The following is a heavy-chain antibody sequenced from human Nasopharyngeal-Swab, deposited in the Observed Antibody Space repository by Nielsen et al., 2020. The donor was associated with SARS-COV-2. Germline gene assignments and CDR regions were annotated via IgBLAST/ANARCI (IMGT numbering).Heavy chain of an antibody. CDR2: IKQDGSEK. CDR1: GFTFSSYA. D-gene: IGHD5-18*01. CDR3: ARDASRGYSYGHFDY. V-gene: IGHV3-7*01. J-gene: IGHJ4*02. Sequence: GESLKISCAASGFTFSSYAMSWVRQVPGKGLEWVANIKQDGSEKYYVDSVKGRFTISRDNAKNSLYLQMNSLRAEDTAVYYCARDASRGYSYGHFDYWGQGTLVTVSS.